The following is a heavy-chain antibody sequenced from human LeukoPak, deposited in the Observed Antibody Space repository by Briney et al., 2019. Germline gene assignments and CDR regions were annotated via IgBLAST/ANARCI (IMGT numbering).Heavy chain of an antibody. Sequence: GGSLRLSRAASGSTFSNYAMTWVRQAPGTGLEWVSGISGSGDNTYYADSVKGRFTISRDNSKNTLYLQMNGLTDEDTAIYYCAKKWGVGTTTLDYFDYWGQGTLVTVSS. V-gene: IGHV3-23*01. CDR2: ISGSGDNT. CDR3: AKKWGVGTTTLDYFDY. J-gene: IGHJ4*02. CDR1: GSTFSNYA. D-gene: IGHD1-26*01.